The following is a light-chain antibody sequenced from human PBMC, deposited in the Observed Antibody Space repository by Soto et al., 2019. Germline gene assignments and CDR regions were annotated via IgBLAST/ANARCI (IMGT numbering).Light chain of an antibody. V-gene: IGLV2-14*01. CDR2: DVT. CDR1: SSDVGGYNS. CDR3: SSFTSSITYV. J-gene: IGLJ1*01. Sequence: QSVLTQPASVSGSPGQSITISCTGTSSDVGGYNSVSWYRQDPGKAPKLIIYDVTYRPSGVSNRFSGSKSGNTASLTISGLQSKDEADYHCSSFTSSITYVFGTGTKVTVL.